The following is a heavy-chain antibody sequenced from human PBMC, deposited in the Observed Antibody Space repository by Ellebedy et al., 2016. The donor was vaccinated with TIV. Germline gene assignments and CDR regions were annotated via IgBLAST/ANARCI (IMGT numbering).Heavy chain of an antibody. CDR3: ARVQITMDELYYYYMDV. J-gene: IGHJ6*03. V-gene: IGHV3-30-3*01. Sequence: GESLKISCAASGFTFSSYAMHWVRQAPGKGLEWVAVISYDGSNKYYADSVKGRFTISRDNSKNTLYLQMNSLRAEDTAVYYCARVQITMDELYYYYMDVWGKGTTVTVSS. CDR2: ISYDGSNK. CDR1: GFTFSSYA. D-gene: IGHD3-10*01.